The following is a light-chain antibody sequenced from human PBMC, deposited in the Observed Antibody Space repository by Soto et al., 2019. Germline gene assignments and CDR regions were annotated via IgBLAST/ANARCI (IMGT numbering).Light chain of an antibody. V-gene: IGKV3-15*01. J-gene: IGKJ1*01. Sequence: DIAMTQSPATLSVSPGERATLSCKASQSVSSNVAWYQQKPGQAPRLLIYGASTRATGIPARFSGSGSGTECTLTISSLEPEDVAVYYCQQRSNWPRTFGQGTKVDIK. CDR2: GAS. CDR1: QSVSSN. CDR3: QQRSNWPRT.